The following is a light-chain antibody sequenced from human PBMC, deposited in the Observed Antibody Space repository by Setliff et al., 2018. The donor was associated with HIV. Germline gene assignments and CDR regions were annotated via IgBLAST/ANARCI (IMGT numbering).Light chain of an antibody. CDR3: SSYTSSSTYV. V-gene: IGLV2-14*02. CDR2: DVS. J-gene: IGLJ1*01. CDR1: NIGSKS. Sequence: LTQPHSVSVATAQTGPRITCGGNNIGSKSVHWYQQHPGKAPKLMISDVSKRPSGVSSRFSGSKSGNTASLTISGLQTEDEADYYCSSYTSSSTYVFGTGTKVTVL.